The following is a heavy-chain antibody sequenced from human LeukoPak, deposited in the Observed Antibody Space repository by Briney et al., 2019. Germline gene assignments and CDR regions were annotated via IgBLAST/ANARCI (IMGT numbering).Heavy chain of an antibody. CDR3: AKGLLYEDFDY. Sequence: GGSLRLSCAASGFTFSSYGMSWVRQAPGKGLEWVSAISGSGGSTYYADSVKGRFTISRDNSKNTLYLQMNSLRAEDTAVYCCAKGLLYEDFDYWGQGTLVTVSS. V-gene: IGHV3-23*01. J-gene: IGHJ4*02. CDR2: ISGSGGST. D-gene: IGHD5/OR15-5a*01. CDR1: GFTFSSYG.